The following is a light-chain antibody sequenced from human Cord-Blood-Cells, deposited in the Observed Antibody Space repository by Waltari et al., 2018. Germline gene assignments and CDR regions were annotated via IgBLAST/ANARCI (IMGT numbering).Light chain of an antibody. Sequence: DIQMTQSPSTLSASVGDRVTITCRASQSISSWLAWYQQKPGKAPKLLIYKASSLESGVPSRFSGSGSGTEFTLTNSSLQPDDFATYYCQQYNSILGTFGQGTKVEIK. CDR3: QQYNSILGT. CDR1: QSISSW. CDR2: KAS. J-gene: IGKJ1*01. V-gene: IGKV1-5*03.